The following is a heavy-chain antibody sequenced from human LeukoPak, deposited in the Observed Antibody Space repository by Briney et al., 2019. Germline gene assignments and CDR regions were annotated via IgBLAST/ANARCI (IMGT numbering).Heavy chain of an antibody. CDR3: ASIIPPYCSSTSCYDVDY. D-gene: IGHD2-2*01. V-gene: IGHV4-39*01. J-gene: IGHJ4*02. CDR1: GGSISSGSYY. Sequence: PSETLSLTCTVSGGSISSGSYYWGWIRQPPGKGLEWIGSIYYSGSTYYNPSLKSRVTISVVTSRNQFSLKLSSVTAADTAVYYCASIIPPYCSSTSCYDVDYWGQGTLVTVSS. CDR2: IYYSGST.